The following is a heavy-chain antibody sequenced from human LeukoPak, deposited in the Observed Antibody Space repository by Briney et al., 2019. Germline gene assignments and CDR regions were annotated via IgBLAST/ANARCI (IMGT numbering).Heavy chain of an antibody. D-gene: IGHD3-10*01. CDR2: IYSGDRT. J-gene: IGHJ6*02. V-gene: IGHV3-66*01. CDR3: ARDGVQRVRGLMFHFGMDV. CDR1: GFTFSNYG. Sequence: GGSLRLSCAASGFTFSNYGMSWVRQAPGKGLEWVSIIYSGDRTDYADSVKGRFTISRDNSKNTLYLQMNSLRAEDTAVYYCARDGVQRVRGLMFHFGMDVWGQGTTVTVSS.